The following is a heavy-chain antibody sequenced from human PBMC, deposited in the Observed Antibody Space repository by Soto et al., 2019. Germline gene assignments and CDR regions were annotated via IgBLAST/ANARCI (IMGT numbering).Heavy chain of an antibody. J-gene: IGHJ6*02. Sequence: ASVKVSCKVSGYTLTELSMHWLRQAAGKGLEWMGGFDPEDGETIYAQKFQGRVTMTEDTSTDTAYMELSSLRSEDTAVYYCATDPRVVGYYYYGMDVWGQGTTVTVSS. CDR3: ATDPRVVGYYYYGMDV. V-gene: IGHV1-24*01. CDR1: GYTLTELS. D-gene: IGHD2-15*01. CDR2: FDPEDGET.